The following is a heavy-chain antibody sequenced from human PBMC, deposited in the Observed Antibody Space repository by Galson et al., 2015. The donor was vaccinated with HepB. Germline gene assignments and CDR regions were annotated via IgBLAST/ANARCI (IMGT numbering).Heavy chain of an antibody. CDR1: GYTFTSYY. Sequence: SVKVSCKASGYTFTSYYMHWVRQAPGQGLEWMGIINPSGGSTSYAQKFQGRVTMTRDTSTSTVYMELSSLRSEDTAVYYCARDITMVRGVISLGNYYYYGMDVWGQGTTVTVSS. J-gene: IGHJ6*02. CDR3: ARDITMVRGVISLGNYYYYGMDV. V-gene: IGHV1-46*01. CDR2: INPSGGST. D-gene: IGHD3-10*01.